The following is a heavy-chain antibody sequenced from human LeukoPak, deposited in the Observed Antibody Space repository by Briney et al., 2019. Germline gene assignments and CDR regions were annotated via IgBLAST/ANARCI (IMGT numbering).Heavy chain of an antibody. J-gene: IGHJ4*02. Sequence: GGPLRLSCAASGFTFSSYAMRWVRQAPGKGLEWVSAISGSGGSTYYADSVKGRFTISRDNSKNTLYLQMNSLRAEDTAVYYCAKEIWRFGELLLAYWGQGTLVTVSS. CDR3: AKEIWRFGELLLAY. D-gene: IGHD3-10*01. V-gene: IGHV3-23*01. CDR2: ISGSGGST. CDR1: GFTFSSYA.